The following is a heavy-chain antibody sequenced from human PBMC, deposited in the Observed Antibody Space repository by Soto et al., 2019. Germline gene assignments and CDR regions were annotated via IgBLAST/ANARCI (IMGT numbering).Heavy chain of an antibody. J-gene: IGHJ4*02. CDR3: TTGRFSSSLYFDS. CDR2: ITSKTDGGTT. Sequence: EVQLVESGGGLVKPGGTLRVSCAASGITFSNVWMTWVRQAPGKGLEWVGRITSKTDGGTTDYGAPVRGRFTISRDYSKNTLYRKMNSLKTEDAAVYYCTTGRFSSSLYFDSWGQGTLVTVSS. V-gene: IGHV3-15*01. D-gene: IGHD6-6*01. CDR1: GITFSNVW.